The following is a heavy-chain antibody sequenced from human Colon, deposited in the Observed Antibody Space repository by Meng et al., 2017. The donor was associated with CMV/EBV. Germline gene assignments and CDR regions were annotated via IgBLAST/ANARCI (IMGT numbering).Heavy chain of an antibody. CDR1: GFTFSDFY. V-gene: IGHV3-11*04. J-gene: IGHJ4*02. D-gene: IGHD4-23*01. CDR3: ARDDSAAGNAFDI. CDR2: ISDSGFTL. Sequence: GGSLRLSCAASGFTFSDFYMSWIRQPPGKAPEWVSSISDSGFTLYYGDSVRGRFTISRDNAKNSLYLQMTSLRAEDTAVYYCARDDSAAGNAFDIWGQGTLVTVSS.